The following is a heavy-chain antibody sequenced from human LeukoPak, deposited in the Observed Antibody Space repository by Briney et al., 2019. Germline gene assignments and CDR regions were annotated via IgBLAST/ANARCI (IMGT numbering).Heavy chain of an antibody. Sequence: SETLSLTCTVSGGSISRFYWSWIRQPPGKGLEWIAYISYSGSTKYNPSLKSRVTMSVDTSKNQFSLKLSSVTAADTAVYYCARHLVGSSWYETLFDYWGQGTLVTVSS. CDR3: ARHLVGSSWYETLFDY. J-gene: IGHJ4*02. CDR1: GGSISRFY. V-gene: IGHV4-59*08. CDR2: ISYSGST. D-gene: IGHD6-13*01.